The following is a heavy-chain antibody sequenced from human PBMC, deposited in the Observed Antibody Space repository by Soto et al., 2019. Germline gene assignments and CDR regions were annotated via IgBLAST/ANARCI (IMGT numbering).Heavy chain of an antibody. J-gene: IGHJ4*02. D-gene: IGHD3-3*01. CDR1: GFSLSTSGVG. CDR3: AHTYYDFWSGYYTGMEFDY. V-gene: IGHV2-5*02. Sequence: QITLKESGPPLVKPTQTLTLTCTFSGFSLSTSGVGVGWIRQPPGKALEWLALIYWDDDKRYSPSLKSRLTITKDTSKNPVVLTMTNMDPVDTATYYCAHTYYDFWSGYYTGMEFDYWGQGTLVTVSS. CDR2: IYWDDDK.